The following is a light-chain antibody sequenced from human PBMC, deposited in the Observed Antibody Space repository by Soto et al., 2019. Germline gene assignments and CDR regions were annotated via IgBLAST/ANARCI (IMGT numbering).Light chain of an antibody. Sequence: EIVLTQSPGTLSLSPGERATLSCRASHIVSRSYFAWYQQKPGQAPRLLIYGAFSRAAGVPDRFSGGGSGTDSTLTISRLEPDDFVVYYCQQFGSSPTFGGGTKVEIK. V-gene: IGKV3-20*01. CDR2: GAF. CDR1: HIVSRSY. J-gene: IGKJ4*01. CDR3: QQFGSSPT.